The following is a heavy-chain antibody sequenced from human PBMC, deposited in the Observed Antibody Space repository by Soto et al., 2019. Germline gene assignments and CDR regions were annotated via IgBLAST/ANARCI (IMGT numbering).Heavy chain of an antibody. V-gene: IGHV4-59*01. D-gene: IGHD2-8*02. CDR3: ARYYSTGLDY. CDR2: IYYSGST. J-gene: IGHJ4*02. CDR1: GGSISSYY. Sequence: SETLSLTCTVSGGSISSYYWSWIRQPPGKGLEWIGYIYYSGSTNYNPSLKSRVTISVDTSKNQFSPKLSSVTAADTAVYYCARYYSTGLDYWGQGTLVTVSS.